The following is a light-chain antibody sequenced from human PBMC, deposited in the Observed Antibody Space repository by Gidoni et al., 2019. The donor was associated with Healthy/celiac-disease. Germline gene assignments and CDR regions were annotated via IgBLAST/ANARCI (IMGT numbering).Light chain of an antibody. J-gene: IGLJ2*01. CDR1: ALPKQY. CDR3: QSADSSGTYHVV. Sequence: SYELTQPPPVPVSPGQTARITCSGDALPKQYAYWYQQKPGQAPVLVIYKDSERPSGIPERFSGSSSGTTVTLTISGVQAEDEADYYCQSADSSGTYHVVFGGGTKLTVL. CDR2: KDS. V-gene: IGLV3-25*02.